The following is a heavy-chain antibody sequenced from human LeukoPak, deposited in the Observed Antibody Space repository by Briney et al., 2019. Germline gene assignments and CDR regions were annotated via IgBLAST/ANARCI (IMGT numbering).Heavy chain of an antibody. J-gene: IGHJ4*02. CDR3: AREGDYYYDSSGYYHATYYFDY. CDR1: GFTFSSYW. D-gene: IGHD3-22*01. V-gene: IGHV3-74*01. CDR2: INSDGSST. Sequence: PGGSLRLSCAASGFTFSSYWMHWVRQAPGKGLVWVSRINSDGSSTSYADSVKGRFTISRDNAKNTLYLQVNSLRAEDTAVYYCAREGDYYYDSSGYYHATYYFDYWGQGTLVTVSS.